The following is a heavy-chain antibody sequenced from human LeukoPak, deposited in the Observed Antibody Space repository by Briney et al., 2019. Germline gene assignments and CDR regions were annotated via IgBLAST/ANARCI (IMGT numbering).Heavy chain of an antibody. D-gene: IGHD3-10*01. V-gene: IGHV3-7*01. J-gene: IGHJ4*02. CDR3: ARDSMVRPFDY. Sequence: GGSLRLSCAASGFTFSSYWMSWVRQAPGKGLEWVANIKQDGSEKYYVDPVKGRFTISRDDAKNSLYLQMNSLRAEDTAVYYCARDSMVRPFDYWGQGTLVTVSS. CDR2: IKQDGSEK. CDR1: GFTFSSYW.